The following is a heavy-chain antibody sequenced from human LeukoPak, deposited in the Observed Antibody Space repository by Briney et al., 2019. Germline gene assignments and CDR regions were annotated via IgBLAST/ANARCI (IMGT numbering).Heavy chain of an antibody. Sequence: GGSLRLSCAASGFTVSSNYMSWVRQAPGKGLEWVSVIYSGGSTYYADSVKGRFTISRDNSKNTLYLQMNSLRAEDTAVYYCARDSGYCSSTSCLNWFDPWGQGTLVTVSS. J-gene: IGHJ5*02. CDR1: GFTVSSNY. V-gene: IGHV3-66*01. CDR3: ARDSGYCSSTSCLNWFDP. CDR2: IYSGGST. D-gene: IGHD2-2*01.